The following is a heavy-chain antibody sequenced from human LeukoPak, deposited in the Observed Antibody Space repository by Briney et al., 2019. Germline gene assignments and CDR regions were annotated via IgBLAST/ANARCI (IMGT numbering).Heavy chain of an antibody. Sequence: SETLSLTCSVSGGSISSGPYYWSWIRQHPGKGLEWMGYIYYSGSTYDDPSLKSRLTISVDTSKNQFSLKLISVTAADTAVYYCARQGSGNYLSPVNYWGQGTLVTVSS. CDR2: IYYSGST. CDR3: ARQGSGNYLSPVNY. J-gene: IGHJ4*02. V-gene: IGHV4-31*03. CDR1: GGSISSGPYY. D-gene: IGHD1-26*01.